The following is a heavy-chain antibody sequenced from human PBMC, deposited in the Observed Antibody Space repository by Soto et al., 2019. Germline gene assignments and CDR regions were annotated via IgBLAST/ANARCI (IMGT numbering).Heavy chain of an antibody. CDR1: GFTFSHYG. D-gene: IGHD2-21*02. CDR3: AKDRSAGCGGDCSCDS. CDR2: VSYDGSNK. Sequence: QVQLVESEGGVVLPGRSLRLSCVASGFTFSHYGMQWVRQAPGKGLEWVALVSYDGSNKYYGDSVKGRFTISRDNSKYTLYLEIDSLSAEDTAVYYCAKDRSAGCGGDCSCDSWGQGTLVTVSS. J-gene: IGHJ4*02. V-gene: IGHV3-30*18.